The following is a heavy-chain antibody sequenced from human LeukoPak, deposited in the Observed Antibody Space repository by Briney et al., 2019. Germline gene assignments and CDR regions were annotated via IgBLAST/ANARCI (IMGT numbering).Heavy chain of an antibody. J-gene: IGHJ4*02. V-gene: IGHV2-5*02. D-gene: IGHD4-11*01. Sequence: SGPTLVKPTQTLTLTCTFSGFSLSTTGVGVGWIRQPPGKALERLVVLYSDDDKRYRPSLKSRLTITAATSKNRVVLTMTNLDPVDTGTYYCARSTRNTWYFDYWGQGTLVTVSS. CDR1: GFSLSTTGVG. CDR2: LYSDDDK. CDR3: ARSTRNTWYFDY.